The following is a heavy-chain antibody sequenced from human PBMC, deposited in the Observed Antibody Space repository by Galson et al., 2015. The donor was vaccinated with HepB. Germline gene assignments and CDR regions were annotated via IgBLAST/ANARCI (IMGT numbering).Heavy chain of an antibody. CDR1: GFSFTSSA. J-gene: IGHJ6*02. V-gene: IGHV1-58*01. CDR3: AAEGQLGGMDV. Sequence: SVKVSCKASGFSFTSSAVQWVRQARGQRLEWIGWIVVGSGNTNYAQKFQERVTITRDMSTGTAQMELSSLRSEDTAVYYCAAEGQLGGMDVWGQGTTVTVSS. D-gene: IGHD2-2*01. CDR2: IVVGSGNT.